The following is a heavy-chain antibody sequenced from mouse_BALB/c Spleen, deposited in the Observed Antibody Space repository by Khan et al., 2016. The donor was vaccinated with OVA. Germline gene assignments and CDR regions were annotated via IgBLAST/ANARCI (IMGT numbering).Heavy chain of an antibody. D-gene: IGHD1-1*01. J-gene: IGHJ3*01. CDR2: IDPSDSHT. Sequence: QVQLQQPGAELVKPGASVKLSCKASGYTFSSYWMHWVKQRPGQGLEWIGEIDPSDSHTNYNQKFKGKATLNVDKSSSTAYMHLSSLTSEDSAVYYCARSYCYGSSTWVAYWGQGTLVTVSA. CDR1: GYTFSSYW. V-gene: IGHV1-69*02. CDR3: ARSYCYGSSTWVAY.